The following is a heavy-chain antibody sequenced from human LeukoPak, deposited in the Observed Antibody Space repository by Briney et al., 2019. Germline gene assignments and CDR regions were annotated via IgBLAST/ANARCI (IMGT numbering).Heavy chain of an antibody. Sequence: PGGSLRLSCVDSVFSFSDYAMRWVRQAPREGLEWLSSISWSGLSTFYADSVKRRFTISRDNSKTTLYLQMNSLRAEDTAVYYCAISKSRGYCFDYWGQGTLVTVPS. CDR1: VFSFSDYA. D-gene: IGHD3-22*01. CDR3: AISKSRGYCFDY. V-gene: IGHV3-23*01. CDR2: ISWSGLST. J-gene: IGHJ4*02.